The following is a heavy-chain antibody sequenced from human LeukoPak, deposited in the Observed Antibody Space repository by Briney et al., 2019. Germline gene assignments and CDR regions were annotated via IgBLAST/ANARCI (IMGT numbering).Heavy chain of an antibody. CDR2: IYHSGST. V-gene: IGHV4-4*02. Sequence: PSGTLSLTCAVSGGSISSSNWWSWVRQPPGKGLEWIGEIYHSGSTNYNPSLKSRVTISVDTSKNQFSLKLSSVTAADTAVYYCARPYCGGDCYGGSFDYWGQGTLVTVSS. CDR3: ARPYCGGDCYGGSFDY. D-gene: IGHD2-21*02. J-gene: IGHJ4*02. CDR1: GGSISSSNW.